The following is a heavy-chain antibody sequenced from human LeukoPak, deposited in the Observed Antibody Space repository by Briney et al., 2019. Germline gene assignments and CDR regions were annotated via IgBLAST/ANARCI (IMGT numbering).Heavy chain of an antibody. D-gene: IGHD3-10*01. CDR1: GGSISSYY. CDR3: ARMVRGVIIKGNRFDP. V-gene: IGHV4-59*12. Sequence: SETLSLTCTVSGGSISSYYWSWIRQPPGKGLEWIGYIYYSGSTNYNPSLKSRVTISVDRSKNQFSLKLSSVTAADTAVYYCARMVRGVIIKGNRFDPWGQGTLVTVSS. J-gene: IGHJ5*02. CDR2: IYYSGST.